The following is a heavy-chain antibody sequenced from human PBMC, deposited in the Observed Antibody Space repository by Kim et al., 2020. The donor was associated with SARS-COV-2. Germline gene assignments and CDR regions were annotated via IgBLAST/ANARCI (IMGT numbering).Heavy chain of an antibody. CDR2: MNPNSGNT. CDR3: ARETRRITIFGVVTAPNYYCGYMDV. J-gene: IGHJ6*03. V-gene: IGHV1-8*01. CDR1: GYTFTSYD. D-gene: IGHD3-3*01. Sequence: ASVKVSCKASGYTFTSYDINWVRQATGQGLEWMGWMNPNSGNTGYAQKFQGRVTMTRNTSISTAYMELSSLRSEDTAVYYCARETRRITIFGVVTAPNYYCGYMDVGGKGTTVTVSS.